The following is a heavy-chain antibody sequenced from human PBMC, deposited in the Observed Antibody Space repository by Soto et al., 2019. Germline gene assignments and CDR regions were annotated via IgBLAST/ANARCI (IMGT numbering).Heavy chain of an antibody. CDR3: ARGPLVGARGGFGFDS. D-gene: IGHD1-26*01. Sequence: QVQLQQWGAGLLKPSETLSLTCAVYGGSFSGYYWSWIRQPPGKGLEWIGEINHSGSTNYNPSLKSRVTRPEDTSKNRCSLKLSSVTAADTAVYYCARGPLVGARGGFGFDSWGQGTLVTVSS. CDR2: INHSGST. CDR1: GGSFSGYY. V-gene: IGHV4-34*01. J-gene: IGHJ5*01.